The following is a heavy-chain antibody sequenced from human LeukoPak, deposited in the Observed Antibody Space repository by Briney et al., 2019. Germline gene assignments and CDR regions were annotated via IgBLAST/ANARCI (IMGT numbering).Heavy chain of an antibody. D-gene: IGHD6-13*01. Sequence: SETLSLTCTISGGSISSGDYYWSWIRQPPGKGLEWIGYIYYSGSTYYNPSLKSRVTTSIDTSKNQFSLKMSSVTAADTAVYYCVREVKGYGSSWYQNWFDPWGQGTLVTVSS. CDR1: GGSISSGDYY. CDR2: IYYSGST. V-gene: IGHV4-30-4*01. CDR3: VREVKGYGSSWYQNWFDP. J-gene: IGHJ5*02.